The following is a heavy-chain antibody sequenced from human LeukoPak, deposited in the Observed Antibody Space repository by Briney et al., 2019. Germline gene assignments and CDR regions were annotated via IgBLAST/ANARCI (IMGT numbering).Heavy chain of an antibody. CDR3: ARGRIWHYDRSGPGLDY. D-gene: IGHD3-22*01. CDR2: INHSGST. J-gene: IGHJ4*02. V-gene: IGHV4-34*01. CDR1: GGSLSGYY. Sequence: SETLSLTCAVYGGSLSGYYWSWIRRPPGKGLEWIGEINHSGSTNYNPSLKSRVTISVDTSKNQFSLKLSSVTAADTAVYYCARGRIWHYDRSGPGLDYWGQGTLVTVSS.